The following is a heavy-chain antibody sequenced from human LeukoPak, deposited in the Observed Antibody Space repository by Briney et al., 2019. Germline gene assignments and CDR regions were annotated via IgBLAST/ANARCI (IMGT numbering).Heavy chain of an antibody. CDR3: ARDSSGYYYFDY. V-gene: IGHV1-2*02. Sequence: ASVKVSCKASGYTFTGYYMHWVRQAPGRGLEWMGWINPNSGGTNYAQKFQGRVTMTRDTSISTAYMELRRLRSDDTAVYYCARDSSGYYYFDYWGQGTLVTVSS. CDR2: INPNSGGT. D-gene: IGHD3-22*01. J-gene: IGHJ4*02. CDR1: GYTFTGYY.